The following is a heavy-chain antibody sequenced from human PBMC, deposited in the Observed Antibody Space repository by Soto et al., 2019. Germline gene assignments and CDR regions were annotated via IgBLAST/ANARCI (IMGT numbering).Heavy chain of an antibody. D-gene: IGHD6-19*01. CDR1: GFTFGSSA. V-gene: IGHV1-58*01. CDR3: AADVIGVAGDFDH. J-gene: IGHJ4*02. Sequence: LVQSGPDVKKPGTSVKVSCKTSGFTFGSSAVQWVRQVRGQRLEWIGWIVVASGYSNVAQKFQDRVSLTRDLSTNTAFMEVSSLTSEDSAMYYCAADVIGVAGDFDHWGQGTLVSVSS. CDR2: IVVASGYS.